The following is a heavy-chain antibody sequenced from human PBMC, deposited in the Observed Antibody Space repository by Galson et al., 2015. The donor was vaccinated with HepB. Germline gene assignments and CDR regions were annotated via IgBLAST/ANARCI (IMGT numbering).Heavy chain of an antibody. D-gene: IGHD3-10*01. V-gene: IGHV3-33*01. Sequence: SLRLSCAASGFTFSSYGMHWVRQAPGKGLEWVAVIWYDGSNKYYADSVKGRFTISRDNSKNTLYLQMNSLRAEDTAVYYCARGGTHYYGSGTLSGYGGQGTLVTVSS. J-gene: IGHJ4*02. CDR1: GFTFSSYG. CDR2: IWYDGSNK. CDR3: ARGGTHYYGSGTLSGY.